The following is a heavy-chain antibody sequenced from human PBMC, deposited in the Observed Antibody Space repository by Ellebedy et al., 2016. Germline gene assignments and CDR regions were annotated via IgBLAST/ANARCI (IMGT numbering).Heavy chain of an antibody. CDR3: ARPQWELPSEAFDI. Sequence: ASVKVSCXASGYTFANYGVTWVRQAPGQGLEWMGWISAYNDLTNYAQSLQGRVTMTTDTSISTAYMEVRGLRSDDTAVYYCARPQWELPSEAFDIWGQGTMVTVSS. CDR1: GYTFANYG. CDR2: ISAYNDLT. J-gene: IGHJ3*02. V-gene: IGHV1-18*01. D-gene: IGHD1-26*01.